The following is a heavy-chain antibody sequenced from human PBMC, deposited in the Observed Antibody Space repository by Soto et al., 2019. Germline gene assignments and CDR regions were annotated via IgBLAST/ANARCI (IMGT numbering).Heavy chain of an antibody. CDR3: ARVVPGAEAWFGP. Sequence: ASVKVSCKTSGYTFSNYGITWVRQAPGQPLEWLGWVSLYSDGTNYAQKFQGRVSMTTDTSTTTAYMELRSLRSDDTAVYYCARVVPGAEAWFGPWGQGTLVTVSS. CDR2: VSLYSDGT. D-gene: IGHD2-2*01. J-gene: IGHJ5*02. CDR1: GYTFSNYG. V-gene: IGHV1-18*01.